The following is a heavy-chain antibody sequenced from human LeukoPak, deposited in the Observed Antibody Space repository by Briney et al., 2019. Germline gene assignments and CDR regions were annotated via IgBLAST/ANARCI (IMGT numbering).Heavy chain of an antibody. V-gene: IGHV1-46*01. Sequence: ASVKVSCKASGYTFTSYYMHWVRQAPGQGLEWMGIIDPSGGGTSYAQRFQGRVTMTRDTSTSTVYMELSSLRSEDTAVYFCARDGGSFSYNMDVWGQGTTVTVSS. CDR3: ARDGGSFSYNMDV. CDR2: IDPSGGGT. D-gene: IGHD1-26*01. J-gene: IGHJ6*02. CDR1: GYTFTSYY.